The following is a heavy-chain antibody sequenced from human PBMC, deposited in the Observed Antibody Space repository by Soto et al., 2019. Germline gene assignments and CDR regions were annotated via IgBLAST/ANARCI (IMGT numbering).Heavy chain of an antibody. J-gene: IGHJ4*02. V-gene: IGHV3-33*01. Sequence: QEHLVESGGGVVQPGTSLRLSCAASGSIFRGYGMRWVRQAPGKGLEWVAVIWYDGSNKYYADSVKGRFTISRDNSKNMLYLQMDSLRAEDTAVYYCARDGIGGTVFRGFCDYWGQGTLVTISS. D-gene: IGHD1-7*01. CDR3: ARDGIGGTVFRGFCDY. CDR1: GSIFRGYG. CDR2: IWYDGSNK.